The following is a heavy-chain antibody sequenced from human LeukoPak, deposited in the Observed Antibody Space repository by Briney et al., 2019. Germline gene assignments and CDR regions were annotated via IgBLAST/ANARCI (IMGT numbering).Heavy chain of an antibody. Sequence: GRSLRLSCAASGFTFSSYGMHWVRQAPGKGLEWVAVISYDGSNKYYADSVKGRFTISRDNSKNTLYLQMNSLGAEDTAVYYCAKDDKASLWPSFYYYYYGMDVWGQGTTVTASS. CDR2: ISYDGSNK. D-gene: IGHD3-10*01. J-gene: IGHJ6*02. CDR1: GFTFSSYG. V-gene: IGHV3-30*18. CDR3: AKDDKASLWPSFYYYYYGMDV.